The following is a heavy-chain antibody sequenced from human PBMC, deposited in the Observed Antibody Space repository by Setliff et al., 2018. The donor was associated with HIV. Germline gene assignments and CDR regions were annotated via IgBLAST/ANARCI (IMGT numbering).Heavy chain of an antibody. V-gene: IGHV3-33*01. CDR3: AMFSSSSG. D-gene: IGHD6-6*01. J-gene: IGHJ4*02. CDR2: VSHSGTTN. CDR1: GFTFSFYG. Sequence: GGSLRLSCSASGFTFSFYGMHWVRQAPGKGLEWIGEVSHSGTTNLNPSLESRVLLSVDSSKNTLYLQMNGLRGEDTAVYYCAMFSSSSGWGQGTQVTVSS.